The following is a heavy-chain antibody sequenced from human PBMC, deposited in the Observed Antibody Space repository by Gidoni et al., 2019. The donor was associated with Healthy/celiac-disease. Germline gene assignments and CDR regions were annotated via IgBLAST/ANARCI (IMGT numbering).Heavy chain of an antibody. CDR2: ISISSSYI. J-gene: IGHJ4*02. CDR3: ARDRIAVAGPMGY. CDR1: GFTFSSYS. D-gene: IGHD6-19*01. V-gene: IGHV3-21*01. Sequence: EVQLVESGGGLVKPGGSLRLSCAASGFTFSSYSMNWVRKAPGKGLEWVSSISISSSYIYYADSVKGRFTISRDNAKNSLYLQMNSLRAEDTAVYYCARDRIAVAGPMGYWGQGTLVTVSS.